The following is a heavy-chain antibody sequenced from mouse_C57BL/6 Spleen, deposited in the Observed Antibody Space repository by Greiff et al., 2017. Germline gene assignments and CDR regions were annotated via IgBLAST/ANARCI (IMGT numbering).Heavy chain of an antibody. CDR1: GYSFTGYF. CDR3: ARGDDYDYFDY. D-gene: IGHD2-4*01. CDR2: INPYNGDT. Sequence: LVEPGDSVKISCKASGYSFTGYFMNWVMQSHGKSLEWIGRINPYNGDTFYNQKFKGKATLTVDKSSSTAHMELRSLTSEDSAVYYCARGDDYDYFDYWGQGTTLTVSS. J-gene: IGHJ2*01. V-gene: IGHV1-20*01.